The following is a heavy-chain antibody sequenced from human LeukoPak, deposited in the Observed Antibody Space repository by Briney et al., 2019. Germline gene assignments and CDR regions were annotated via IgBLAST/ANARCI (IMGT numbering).Heavy chain of an antibody. V-gene: IGHV1-18*01. CDR2: ISAYNGNT. CDR3: ARVPTYYDFWSGYASYYYYMDV. CDR1: GYTFTSYG. J-gene: IGHJ6*03. Sequence: ASVKVSCKASGYTFTSYGISWVRQAPGQGLEWMGWISAYNGNTNYAQKLQGRVTMTTDTSTSTAYMELRSLRSEDTAVYYCARVPTYYDFWSGYASYYYYMDVWGKGTTVTVSS. D-gene: IGHD3-3*01.